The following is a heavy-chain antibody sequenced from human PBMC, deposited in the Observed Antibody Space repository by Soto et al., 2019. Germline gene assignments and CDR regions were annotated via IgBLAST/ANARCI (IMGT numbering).Heavy chain of an antibody. CDR2: IIPIFGTA. V-gene: IGHV1-69*13. D-gene: IGHD6-13*01. CDR1: GGTFSSYA. Sequence: GASVKVSCKASGGTFSSYAISWVRQAPGQGLEWMGGIIPIFGTANYAQKFQGRVTITADESTSTAYMELSSLRSADTAVYYCARKGAAASYAHYYMDVWGRGTAVTVSS. CDR3: ARKGAAASYAHYYMDV. J-gene: IGHJ6*03.